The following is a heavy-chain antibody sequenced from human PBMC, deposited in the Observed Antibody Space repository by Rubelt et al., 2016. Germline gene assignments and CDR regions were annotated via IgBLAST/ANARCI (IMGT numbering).Heavy chain of an antibody. CDR2: TTYSGST. CDR1: GGSSSYYH. CDR3: ARGTGTTSVGVATDPYHFDY. V-gene: IGHV4-34*02. Sequence: QVQVQQWGAGLLKPSETLSLTCAVYGGSSSYYHWSWIRQPPGKGLEWIGETTYSGSTNYNPSLKGRGTISVDTSKNQFSPKRGSVTAADTAVYYCARGTGTTSVGVATDPYHFDYWGQGTLVTVSS. J-gene: IGHJ4*02. D-gene: IGHD3-3*01.